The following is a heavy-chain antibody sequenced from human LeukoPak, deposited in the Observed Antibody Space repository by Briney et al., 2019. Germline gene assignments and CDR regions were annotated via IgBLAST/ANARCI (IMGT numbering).Heavy chain of an antibody. V-gene: IGHV4-61*02. CDR1: GDSISSTNYY. Sequence: SETLSLTCTVSGDSISSTNYYWSWIRQPAGEGLEWIGRIYSSGRTHYSPSLKSRVAISVDTSKNRFSLRLSSVTAADTAEYYCARDLGGSYSSETWFDPWGQGTLVTVSS. CDR3: ARDLGGSYSSETWFDP. D-gene: IGHD1-26*01. CDR2: IYSSGRT. J-gene: IGHJ5*02.